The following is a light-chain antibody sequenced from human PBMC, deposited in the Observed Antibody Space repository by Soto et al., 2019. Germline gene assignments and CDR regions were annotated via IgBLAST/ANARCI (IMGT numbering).Light chain of an antibody. Sequence: DIVMSQSPATLSVSPGERATLSCGASQSVSRNLAWYQKKPGQAPRLLIYNASTRATGIPARFTGSGSGTEFTLTISSLQSEDFALYYCQQYNNWPYTFGQGTKLEI. CDR3: QQYNNWPYT. CDR2: NAS. J-gene: IGKJ2*01. V-gene: IGKV3-15*01. CDR1: QSVSRN.